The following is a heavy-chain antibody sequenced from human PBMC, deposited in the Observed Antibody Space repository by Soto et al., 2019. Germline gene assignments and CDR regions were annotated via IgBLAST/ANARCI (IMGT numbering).Heavy chain of an antibody. Sequence: GGSLRRACAGSGFTFGEAYMSWIRQAQGKGLEWVSTIGGSGGNTYYADSVKGRFTISRDNSKNTLYLQVNSLRAEDTAVYYCAKVKDIIVVSASIVGHGYFEYWGQGTLVTVSS. V-gene: IGHV3-23*01. D-gene: IGHD2-2*02. CDR1: GFTFGEAY. CDR3: AKVKDIIVVSASIVGHGYFEY. J-gene: IGHJ4*02. CDR2: IGGSGGNT.